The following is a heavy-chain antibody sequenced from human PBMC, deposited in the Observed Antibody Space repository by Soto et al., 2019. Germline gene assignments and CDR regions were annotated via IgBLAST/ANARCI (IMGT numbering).Heavy chain of an antibody. CDR3: VRGASLNFDY. CDR1: GFIFDDYG. Sequence: EVQLVESGGGELRPGGSLRLSCAASGFIFDDYGMSWARQAPGKGLEWVSGVNWNGGSTGYADSVKGRFTISRDNAKNFLFLQMNSLRVEDTAFYYCVRGASLNFDYWGQGTLVTVSS. V-gene: IGHV3-20*04. D-gene: IGHD1-26*01. J-gene: IGHJ4*02. CDR2: VNWNGGST.